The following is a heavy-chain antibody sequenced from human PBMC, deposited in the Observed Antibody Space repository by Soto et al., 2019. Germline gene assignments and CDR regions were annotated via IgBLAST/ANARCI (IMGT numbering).Heavy chain of an antibody. CDR2: MNPNSGNT. D-gene: IGHD6-19*01. CDR3: ARSNTDIAVAGFDY. V-gene: IGHV1-8*01. Sequence: GASVKVSCKASRYTFTSYDINWVRQATGQGLEWMGWMNPNSGNTGYAQKFQGRVTMTRDTSTSTVYMELSSLRSEDTAVYYCARSNTDIAVAGFDYWGQGTLVTVSS. CDR1: RYTFTSYD. J-gene: IGHJ4*02.